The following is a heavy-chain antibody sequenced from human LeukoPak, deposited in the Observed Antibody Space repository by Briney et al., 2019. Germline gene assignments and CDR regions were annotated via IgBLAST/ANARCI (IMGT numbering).Heavy chain of an antibody. CDR2: IRSKANSYAT. J-gene: IGHJ4*02. D-gene: IGHD3-10*01. Sequence: GGSLRLSCAASGFTFSGSAMHWVRQASGKGLEWVGRIRSKANSYATAYAASVKGRFTISRDNAKNSLYLQMNSLRAEDTAVYYCASFVAPGVRGVFDYWGQGTLVTVSS. CDR1: GFTFSGSA. CDR3: ASFVAPGVRGVFDY. V-gene: IGHV3-73*01.